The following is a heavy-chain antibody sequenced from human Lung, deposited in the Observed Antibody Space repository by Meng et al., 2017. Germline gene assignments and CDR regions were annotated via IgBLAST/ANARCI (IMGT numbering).Heavy chain of an antibody. J-gene: IGHJ4*02. CDR1: GGSITSTSSY. CDR2: IYYRGST. Sequence: QLHLQESGPGRVKPSEPLSLTCTIPGGSITSTSSYWGWVRQPPGKGLEWIGSIYYRGSTNYNPSLKSRISMSVDMSKNQFSLKVNSVTAADTAIYYCVISSHNWGQGTLVTVSS. CDR3: VISSHN. D-gene: IGHD3-3*02. V-gene: IGHV4-39*07.